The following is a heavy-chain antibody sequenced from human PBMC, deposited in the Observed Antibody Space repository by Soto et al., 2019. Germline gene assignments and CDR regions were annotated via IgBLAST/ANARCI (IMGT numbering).Heavy chain of an antibody. V-gene: IGHV3-30*03. D-gene: IGHD3-22*01. CDR1: GFTFSNYC. J-gene: IGHJ4*02. Sequence: GGPLRLSCAASGFTFSNYCMHWVRQAPGKGLEWVAIISYDGDNEYYADSVRGRFTISRDNSRNTLYLQTSSLRHDDTAVYYCARGHDSSGSGLDYWGQGTLVTVSS. CDR3: ARGHDSSGSGLDY. CDR2: ISYDGDNE.